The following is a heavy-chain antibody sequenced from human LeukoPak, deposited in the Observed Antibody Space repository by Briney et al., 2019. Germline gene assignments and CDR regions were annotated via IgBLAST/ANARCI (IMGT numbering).Heavy chain of an antibody. J-gene: IGHJ4*02. Sequence: ASVKVSCKASGHTFTGYYMHWVRQAPGQGLEWMGWINPNSGGTNYAQKFQGRVTMTRDTSISTAYMELSRLRSDDTAVYYCARNTYYDFWSGYFFDYWDQGTLVTVSS. D-gene: IGHD3-3*01. CDR1: GHTFTGYY. CDR3: ARNTYYDFWSGYFFDY. CDR2: INPNSGGT. V-gene: IGHV1-2*02.